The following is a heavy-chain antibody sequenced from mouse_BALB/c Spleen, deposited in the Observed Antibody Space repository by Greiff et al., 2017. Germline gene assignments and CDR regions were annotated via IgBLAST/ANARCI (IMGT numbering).Heavy chain of an antibody. CDR3: ARSSGGYYFDY. CDR1: GYTFTSSW. D-gene: IGHD1-1*01. Sequence: QVQLQQSGSVLVRPGASVKLSCKASGYTFTSSWIHWAKQRPGQGLEWIGRIDPYDSETHYNQKFKDKAILTVDKSSSTAYMQLSSLTSEDSAVYYCARSSGGYYFDYWGQGTTLTVSS. J-gene: IGHJ2*01. CDR2: IDPYDSET. V-gene: IGHV1-52*01.